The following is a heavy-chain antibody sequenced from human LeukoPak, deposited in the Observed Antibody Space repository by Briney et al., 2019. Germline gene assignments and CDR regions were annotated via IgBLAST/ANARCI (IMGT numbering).Heavy chain of an antibody. CDR1: GGSISSYY. Sequence: TSETLSLTCTVSGGSISSYYWSWTRQPAGKGLEWIGRIYTSGSTNYNPSLKSRVTMSVDTSKNQFSLRLTSVTAADTAVYYCARQTGSGLFILPGGQGTLVTVSS. CDR2: IYTSGST. CDR3: ARQTGSGLFILP. D-gene: IGHD3/OR15-3a*01. J-gene: IGHJ4*02. V-gene: IGHV4-4*07.